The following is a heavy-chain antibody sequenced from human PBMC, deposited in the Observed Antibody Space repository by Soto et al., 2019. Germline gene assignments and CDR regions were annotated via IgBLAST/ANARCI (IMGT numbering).Heavy chain of an antibody. CDR3: ARDLLGTIDIGPFDY. V-gene: IGHV1-3*01. CDR2: INAGNGNT. J-gene: IGHJ4*02. Sequence: VASVKVSCKASGYTSTSYAMHWVRQDTGQRLEWMGWINAGNGNTEYSQKFQGRVTITRDTSASTAYMELSSLRSEDTAVYYCARDLLGTIDIGPFDYWGQGTLVTVSS. CDR1: GYTSTSYA. D-gene: IGHD5-12*01.